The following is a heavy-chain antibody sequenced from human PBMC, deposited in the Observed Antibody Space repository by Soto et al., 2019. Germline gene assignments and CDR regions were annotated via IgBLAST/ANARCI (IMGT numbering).Heavy chain of an antibody. V-gene: IGHV1-18*01. J-gene: IGHJ5*02. D-gene: IGHD3-10*01. CDR1: GYTFNSYG. CDR3: ARGDYCASGIPGFDP. CDR2: ISAYNGNA. Sequence: QVQLVQSGAEVKKPGASVKVSCKASGYTFNSYGITWVRQAPGQGLECMGWISAYNGNANYAQKFQGRGTMTTDTSTSRAYMELRSLRSDDTAVYYCARGDYCASGIPGFDPWGQGTLVTVSS.